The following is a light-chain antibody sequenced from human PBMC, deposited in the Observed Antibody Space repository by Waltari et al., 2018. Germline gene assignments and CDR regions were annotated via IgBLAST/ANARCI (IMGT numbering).Light chain of an antibody. CDR1: QDISNY. CDR3: QQYENLPYT. Sequence: DIQMTQSPSSLSASVGDRVTITCQATQDISNYLNWHQQKPGKAPKLLIQDASNLETGVSSRFSGSGSGTDFTFTISSLQPEDVATYFCQQYENLPYTFGQGTKLEIK. CDR2: DAS. V-gene: IGKV1-33*01. J-gene: IGKJ2*01.